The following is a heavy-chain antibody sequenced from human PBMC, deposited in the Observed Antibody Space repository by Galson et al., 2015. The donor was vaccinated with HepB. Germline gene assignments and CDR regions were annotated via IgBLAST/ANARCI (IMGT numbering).Heavy chain of an antibody. CDR3: ARAYLPQLASIGYYYYGMDV. CDR2: ISAYNGNT. Sequence: SVKVSCKASGYTFTSYGISWVRQAPGQGLEWMGWISAYNGNTNYAQKLQGRVTMTTDTSTSTAYMELRSLRSDDTAVYYCARAYLPQLASIGYYYYGMDVWGQGTTVTVSS. J-gene: IGHJ6*02. CDR1: GYTFTSYG. V-gene: IGHV1-18*04. D-gene: IGHD6-6*01.